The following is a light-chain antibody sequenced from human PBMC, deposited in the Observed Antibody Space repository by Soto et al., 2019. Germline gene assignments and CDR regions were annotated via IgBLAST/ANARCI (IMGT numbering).Light chain of an antibody. CDR2: AAS. CDR1: QGIRTD. Sequence: AVQLTQSPSSLSASVGDSVTITCRASQGIRTDLGWYQQRPGTAPKLLIYAASNLQSGVPSRFSGSGFGTDFSLTIRSLQPEDFATYYCLQHNSYPWTFGQGTRVEIK. CDR3: LQHNSYPWT. J-gene: IGKJ1*01. V-gene: IGKV1-6*02.